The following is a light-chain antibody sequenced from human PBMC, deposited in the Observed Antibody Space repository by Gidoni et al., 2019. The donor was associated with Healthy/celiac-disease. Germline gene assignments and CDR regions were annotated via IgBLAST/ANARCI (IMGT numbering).Light chain of an antibody. CDR2: DAS. J-gene: IGKJ3*01. Sequence: DIQMTQSPPTLSASVGDRVTITCRASQSISSWLAWYQQKPGKAPKLLIYDASSLESGVPARFSGSGSGTEFTLTISSLQHDDFANYYCQQYNSYTTFGPGTKVDIK. CDR3: QQYNSYTT. CDR1: QSISSW. V-gene: IGKV1-5*01.